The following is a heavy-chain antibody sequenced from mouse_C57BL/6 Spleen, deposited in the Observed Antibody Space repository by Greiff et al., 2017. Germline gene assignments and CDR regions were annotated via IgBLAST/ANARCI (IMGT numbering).Heavy chain of an antibody. CDR2: INPSTGGT. D-gene: IGHD4-1*01. Sequence: VQLQQSGPELVKPGASVKISCKASGYSFTGYYMNWVKQSPEKSLEWIGEINPSTGGTTYNQKFKAKATLTVDKSSSTAYMQLKSLTSEDSAVYYCARGETGTGEPDYWGQGTTLTVSS. V-gene: IGHV1-42*01. CDR1: GYSFTGYY. J-gene: IGHJ2*01. CDR3: ARGETGTGEPDY.